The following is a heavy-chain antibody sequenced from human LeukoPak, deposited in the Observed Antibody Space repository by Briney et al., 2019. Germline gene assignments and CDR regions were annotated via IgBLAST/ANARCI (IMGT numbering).Heavy chain of an antibody. CDR1: GGSIISYY. CDR2: IYYSGST. Sequence: PSETLSLTCTVSGGSIISYYWRWIRQPPGKGLEYIGYIYYSGSTNYNPSLKSRVTISLDTSKNQFSLNLRSVTAADTAVYYCARGSGTTYRPSDYWGQGILVTVSS. D-gene: IGHD3-10*01. V-gene: IGHV4-59*13. J-gene: IGHJ4*02. CDR3: ARGSGTTYRPSDY.